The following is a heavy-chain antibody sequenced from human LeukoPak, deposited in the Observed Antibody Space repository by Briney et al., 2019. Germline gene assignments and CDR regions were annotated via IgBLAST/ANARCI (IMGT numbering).Heavy chain of an antibody. CDR2: INWNGGIT. D-gene: IGHD2-2*01. CDR3: AKNHRDAGDY. CDR1: GFTSDDYS. V-gene: IGHV3-20*04. Sequence: PGGSLRLSCAASGFTSDDYSMTWVRHVPGKGLEWVSSINWNGGITTYADSVKGRFTISRDNNKNSLDLQMNSLRAEDTALYYCAKNHRDAGDYWGQGTLVTVSS. J-gene: IGHJ4*02.